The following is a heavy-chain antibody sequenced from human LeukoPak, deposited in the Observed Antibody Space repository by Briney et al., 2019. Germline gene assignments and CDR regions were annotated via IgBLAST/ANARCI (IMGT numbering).Heavy chain of an antibody. CDR1: GGSISSGSHY. J-gene: IGHJ3*02. CDR2: IHPSGGTT. CDR3: AKVMTMVVHVFDI. D-gene: IGHD4/OR15-4a*01. Sequence: PSQTLSLTCTVSGGSISSGSHYWSWIRQPAGKGLEWIGRIHPSGGTTNYNPSLKSRVTISVDTSKNQFSLKLTSVTAADTAVYYCAKVMTMVVHVFDIWGQGTMVTVSS. V-gene: IGHV4-61*02.